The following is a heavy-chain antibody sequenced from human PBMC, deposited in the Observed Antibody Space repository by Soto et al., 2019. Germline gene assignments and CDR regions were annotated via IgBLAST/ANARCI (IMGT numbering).Heavy chain of an antibody. V-gene: IGHV4-59*08. CDR2: IYYSGST. CDR3: ARAYSNYMDV. CDR1: GGSISSYY. J-gene: IGHJ6*03. Sequence: SETLSLTCTVSGGSISSYYWGWIRQPPGKGLEWIGYIYYSGSTNYNPSLKSRVTMSVDTSKNQFSLKLSSVTAADTAVYYCARAYSNYMDVWGKGTTVTVSS.